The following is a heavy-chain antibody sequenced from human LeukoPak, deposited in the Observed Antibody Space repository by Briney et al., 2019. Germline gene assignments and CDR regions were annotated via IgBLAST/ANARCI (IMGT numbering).Heavy chain of an antibody. CDR2: IIPIFGTA. CDR3: ARMDYDSSGYYSYYYYYMDV. CDR1: GYTFTSYG. Sequence: GASVKVSCKASGYTFTSYGISWVRQAPGQGLEWMGGIIPIFGTANYAQKFQGRVKITADKSTSTAYMELSSLRSEDTAVYYCARMDYDSSGYYSYYYYYMDVWGKGTTVTVSS. D-gene: IGHD3-22*01. J-gene: IGHJ6*03. V-gene: IGHV1-69*06.